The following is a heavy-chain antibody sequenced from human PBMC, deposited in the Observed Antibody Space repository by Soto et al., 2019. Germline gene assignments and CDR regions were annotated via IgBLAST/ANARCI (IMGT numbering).Heavy chain of an antibody. Sequence: GGSLRLSCAASGFTFDDYAMHWVRQAPGKGLERVSGISWNSGSIGYADSVKGRFTISRDNAKNSLYLQMNSLRAEDTALYYCAKDIRWVAVAARSRRDYYYGMDVWGQGTTVTVSS. CDR1: GFTFDDYA. V-gene: IGHV3-9*01. CDR2: ISWNSGSI. CDR3: AKDIRWVAVAARSRRDYYYGMDV. D-gene: IGHD6-19*01. J-gene: IGHJ6*02.